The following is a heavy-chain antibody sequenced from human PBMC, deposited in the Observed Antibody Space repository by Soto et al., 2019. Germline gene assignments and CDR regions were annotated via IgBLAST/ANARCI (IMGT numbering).Heavy chain of an antibody. CDR3: ASIVGATTGYYYGMDV. D-gene: IGHD1-26*01. V-gene: IGHV1-69*13. CDR1: GGTFSSYA. Sequence: VASVKVSCKASGGTFSSYAISWVRQAPGQGLEWVGGIIPIFGTANYAQKFQGRVTITADESTSTAYMELSSLRSEDTAVYYCASIVGATTGYYYGMDVRGQGTTVTVSS. CDR2: IIPIFGTA. J-gene: IGHJ6*02.